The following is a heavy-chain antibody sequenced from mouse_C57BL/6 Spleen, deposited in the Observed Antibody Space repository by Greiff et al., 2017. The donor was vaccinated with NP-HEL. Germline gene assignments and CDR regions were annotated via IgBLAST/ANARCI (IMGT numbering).Heavy chain of an antibody. Sequence: QVQLQQPGAELVRPGSSVKLSCKASGYTFTSYWMHWVKQRPIQGLEWIGNIDPSDSETHYNQKFKDKATLTVDKSSSTAYMQLSSLTSEDSAVYYCARSGLSYDYGWFAYWGQGTLVTVSA. CDR3: ARSGLSYDYGWFAY. CDR2: IDPSDSET. J-gene: IGHJ3*01. V-gene: IGHV1-52*01. CDR1: GYTFTSYW. D-gene: IGHD2-4*01.